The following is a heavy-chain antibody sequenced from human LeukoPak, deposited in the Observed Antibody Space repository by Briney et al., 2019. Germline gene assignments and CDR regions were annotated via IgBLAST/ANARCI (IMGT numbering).Heavy chain of an antibody. J-gene: IGHJ4*02. V-gene: IGHV3-73*01. Sequence: GGSLRLSCAASGFSFSGSAMHWVRQASGKGLECVGRIRSKAKNYATAYAASVKGRFTISRDDSKNTAYLQMNSLITEDTAVYFCTRPSDGDYVGFDYWGQGTLVTVSS. D-gene: IGHD4-17*01. CDR1: GFSFSGSA. CDR2: IRSKAKNYAT. CDR3: TRPSDGDYVGFDY.